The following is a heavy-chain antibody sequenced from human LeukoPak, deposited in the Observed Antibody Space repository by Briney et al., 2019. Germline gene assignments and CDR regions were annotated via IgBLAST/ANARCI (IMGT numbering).Heavy chain of an antibody. CDR2: ISSNGGST. Sequence: TGGSLRLSCSASGVTFSSHAMHWVRHAQGKGMEYDSAISSNGGSTYYADSVKGRFTISTDNSTNTLYPQMRSVIAEDTAVYYCVKGRRITMIRGVKGDACDIWGQGTMVTVSS. CDR3: VKGRRITMIRGVKGDACDI. J-gene: IGHJ3*02. V-gene: IGHV3-64D*06. D-gene: IGHD3-10*01. CDR1: GVTFSSHA.